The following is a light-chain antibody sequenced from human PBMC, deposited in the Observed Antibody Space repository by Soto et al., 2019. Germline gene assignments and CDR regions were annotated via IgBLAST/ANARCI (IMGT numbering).Light chain of an antibody. V-gene: IGKV3-20*01. CDR2: GAS. J-gene: IGKJ2*01. CDR1: HSVSSSY. Sequence: EIVLTQSPGILSLSPGERATLSCRASHSVSSSYLAWYQQKPGQAPRLLIYGASSRATGIPDRFSGSGSGTDFTLTISRLEPEDFAVYYCQQYGSSPPYTFGQWNKLEIK. CDR3: QQYGSSPPYT.